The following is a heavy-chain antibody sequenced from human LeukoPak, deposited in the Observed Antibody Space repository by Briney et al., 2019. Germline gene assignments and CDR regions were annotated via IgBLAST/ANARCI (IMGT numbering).Heavy chain of an antibody. CDR3: ARRGQWLAKD. D-gene: IGHD6-19*01. CDR2: INHSGST. J-gene: IGHJ4*02. V-gene: IGHV4-34*01. Sequence: SETLSLTCAVYGGSFNGYYWSWIRQPPGKGLEWIGEINHSGSTNYNPSLKSRVTISVDTSKNQFSLKLSSVTAADTAVYYCARRGQWLAKDWGQGTLVTVS. CDR1: GGSFNGYY.